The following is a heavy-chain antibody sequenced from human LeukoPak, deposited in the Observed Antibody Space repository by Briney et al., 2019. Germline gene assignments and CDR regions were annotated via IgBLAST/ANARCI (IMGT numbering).Heavy chain of an antibody. Sequence: GGSLRLSCAASGFTFSSYGMHWVRQAPGKGLEWVAVIWYGGSNKYYADSVKGRFTISRDNSKNTLYLQMNSLRAEDTAVYYCAKEGYYYYMDVWGKGTTVTVSS. V-gene: IGHV3-30*02. CDR3: AKEGYYYYMDV. CDR1: GFTFSSYG. CDR2: IWYGGSNK. J-gene: IGHJ6*03.